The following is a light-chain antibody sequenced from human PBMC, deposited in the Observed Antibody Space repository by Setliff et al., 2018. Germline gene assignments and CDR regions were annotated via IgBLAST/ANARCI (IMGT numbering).Light chain of an antibody. Sequence: ELTQPPSVSVSPGQEASITCSGDKLGDKFVSWYQQKSDQSPVLVIYQDRQRPSGIPERFSGSTSRNTATLTISGTQAMDEADYYCQAWDSSTYVFGTGTKV. CDR3: QAWDSSTYV. CDR1: KLGDKF. J-gene: IGLJ1*01. CDR2: QDR. V-gene: IGLV3-1*01.